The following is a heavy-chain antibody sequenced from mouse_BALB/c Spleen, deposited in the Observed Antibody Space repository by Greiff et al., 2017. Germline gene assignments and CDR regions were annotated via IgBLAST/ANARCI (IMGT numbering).Heavy chain of an antibody. CDR1: GFNIKDTY. CDR3: ARSGDSRLRYFDV. Sequence: VQLQQSGAELVKPGASVKLSCTASGFNIKDTYMHWVKQRPEQGLEWIGRIDPANGNTKYDPKFQGKATITADTSSNTAYLQLSSLTSEDTAVYYCARSGDSRLRYFDVWGAGTTVTVSS. J-gene: IGHJ1*01. D-gene: IGHD1-2*01. CDR2: IDPANGNT. V-gene: IGHV14-3*02.